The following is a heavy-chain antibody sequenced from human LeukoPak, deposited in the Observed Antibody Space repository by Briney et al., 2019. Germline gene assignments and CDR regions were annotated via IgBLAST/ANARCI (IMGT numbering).Heavy chain of an antibody. J-gene: IGHJ4*02. CDR2: INTNTENP. Sequence: ASVKVSCKASGYTFTNYALNWVRQAPGQGLEWMGWINTNTENPTYAQGFTGRFVFSLDTSVSTAYLQINSLKAEDTALYYCARTGGDYSDSGGYYFANDYWGQGTLVTISS. D-gene: IGHD3-22*01. CDR1: GYTFTNYA. V-gene: IGHV7-4-1*02. CDR3: ARTGGDYSDSGGYYFANDY.